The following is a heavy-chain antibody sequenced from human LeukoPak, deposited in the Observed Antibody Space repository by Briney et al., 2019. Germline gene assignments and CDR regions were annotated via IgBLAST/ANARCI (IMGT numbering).Heavy chain of an antibody. CDR1: GYSFTSYW. D-gene: IGHD3-10*01. CDR3: ARTTFGSGIDI. V-gene: IGHV5-51*01. J-gene: IGHJ3*02. Sequence: GDSLKISGKGSGYSFTSYWIGWVRQMPGKGLEWMGIIYPGDSDTRYSPSFQGQVTISADKTISTAYLQWSSLKASDTAIYYGARTTFGSGIDIWGQGTMVTVSS. CDR2: IYPGDSDT.